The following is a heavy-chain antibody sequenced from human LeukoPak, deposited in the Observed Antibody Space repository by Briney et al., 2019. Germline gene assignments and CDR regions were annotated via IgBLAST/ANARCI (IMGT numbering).Heavy chain of an antibody. V-gene: IGHV1-46*01. D-gene: IGHD2-15*01. Sequence: ASVKVSCKASGYSFTSYYMQWVRQAPGQGFEWLGIINPSGGSTNYAQKFQGRVTMTRDTSTSTVYMELTSLRSEDTAVYYCARGGYCSGGSCYDSYWYFDLWGRGTLVTVSS. CDR3: ARGGYCSGGSCYDSYWYFDL. J-gene: IGHJ2*01. CDR2: INPSGGST. CDR1: GYSFTSYY.